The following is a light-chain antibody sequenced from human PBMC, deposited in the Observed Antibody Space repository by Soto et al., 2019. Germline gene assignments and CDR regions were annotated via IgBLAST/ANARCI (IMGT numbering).Light chain of an antibody. V-gene: IGKV3-15*01. Sequence: EIVMTQSPATLPVSPGERATLSCRASQSVSSNLAWYQQKPGQAPRLLIYVASTRATGIPARFSGSGSGTEFTLTISSLQSEDFAVYYCHQYNNWPQTFGQGTKVDIK. CDR3: HQYNNWPQT. CDR2: VAS. J-gene: IGKJ2*01. CDR1: QSVSSN.